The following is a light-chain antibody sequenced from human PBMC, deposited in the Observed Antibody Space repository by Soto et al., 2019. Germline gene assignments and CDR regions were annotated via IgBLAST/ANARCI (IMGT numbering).Light chain of an antibody. CDR3: QQFNNKPLT. J-gene: IGKJ4*01. V-gene: IGKV1D-13*01. CDR2: DAS. CDR1: QGIGTA. Sequence: IQLTQSPSTLSASVGDRVTITCRASQGIGTALAWYHQRPGNSPDLLVYDASTLQSGVPSRFSGSGSETDFSLTISSLQPEDFGHYYCQQFNNKPLTFGGGTRVEIK.